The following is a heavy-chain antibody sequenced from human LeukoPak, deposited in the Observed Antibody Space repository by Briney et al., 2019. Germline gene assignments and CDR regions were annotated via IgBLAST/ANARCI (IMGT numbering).Heavy chain of an antibody. D-gene: IGHD3-22*01. Sequence: GGSLRLSCAASGFTFSDHFMDWVRQPPGKGLEWVGRIRNRAKSYTTQYAPSVKDRFTISRDDSRNSLYLQMNSLKTEDTAVYFCARVGDYYDSRGYSTDAFDMWGQGTMVTVSS. CDR1: GFTFSDHF. CDR3: ARVGDYYDSRGYSTDAFDM. J-gene: IGHJ3*02. V-gene: IGHV3-72*01. CDR2: IRNRAKSYTT.